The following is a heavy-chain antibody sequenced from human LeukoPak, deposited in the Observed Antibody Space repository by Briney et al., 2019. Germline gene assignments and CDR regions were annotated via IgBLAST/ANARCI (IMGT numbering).Heavy chain of an antibody. CDR2: ISYDESDK. CDR1: GFTFSNYG. D-gene: IGHD2-15*01. Sequence: GGSLRLSCAASGFTFSNYGMRWVRQAPGKGLEWVAVISYDESDKYYADSVKGRFTISRDNSKNTLYLQMNSLRPEDTAVYYCAKGVVAATNAAYYGMDVWGQGTTVTVSS. V-gene: IGHV3-30*18. CDR3: AKGVVAATNAAYYGMDV. J-gene: IGHJ6*02.